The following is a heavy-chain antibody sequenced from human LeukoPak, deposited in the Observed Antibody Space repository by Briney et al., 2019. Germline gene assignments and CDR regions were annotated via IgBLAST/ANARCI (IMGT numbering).Heavy chain of an antibody. D-gene: IGHD3-22*01. V-gene: IGHV4-59*01. CDR1: GGSISSYY. Sequence: SETLSLTCTVSGGSISSYYWSWIRQPPGKGLEWIGYIYYSGSTNYNPSLKSRVTISVDTSKNQFSLKLSSVTAADTAVYYCARSPDSSGFYGMDVWGQGTTVTVSS. CDR2: IYYSGST. CDR3: ARSPDSSGFYGMDV. J-gene: IGHJ6*02.